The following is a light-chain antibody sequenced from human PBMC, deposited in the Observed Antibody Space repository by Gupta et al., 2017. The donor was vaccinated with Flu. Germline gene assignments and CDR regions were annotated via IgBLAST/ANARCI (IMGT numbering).Light chain of an antibody. Sequence: PSFLSASVGDRVTITCRASQDISTYLAWFQQKPGKAPRLLIYSASTWQSGVPSRFSGSGSGTDFTLTISSLQPEDSATYYCQHRKSFSRAFGHGTKVGIK. J-gene: IGKJ3*01. CDR1: QDISTY. CDR2: SAS. V-gene: IGKV1-9*01. CDR3: QHRKSFSRA.